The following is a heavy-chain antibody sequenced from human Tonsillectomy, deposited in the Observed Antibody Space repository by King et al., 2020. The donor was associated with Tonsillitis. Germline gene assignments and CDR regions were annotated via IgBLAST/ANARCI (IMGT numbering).Heavy chain of an antibody. J-gene: IGHJ4*03. V-gene: IGHV3-30-3*01. CDR1: GFSFSSYA. CDR3: ARDQSYYDSSGYFAD. D-gene: IGHD3-22*01. Sequence: GQLVQSGGGVVQPGRSLRLSCAASGFSFSSYAMHWVRQAPGKGLEWVAVTSYDGSNKYYADFVRGRFTISRDNSKNTLYLQMNSLRAEDTAVYYCARDQSYYDSSGYFADWGQGTIVTVSS. CDR2: TSYDGSNK.